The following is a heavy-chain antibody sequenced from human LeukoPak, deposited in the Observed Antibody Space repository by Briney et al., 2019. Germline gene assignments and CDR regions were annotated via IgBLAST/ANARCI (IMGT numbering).Heavy chain of an antibody. J-gene: IGHJ4*02. D-gene: IGHD1-26*01. CDR2: VSPFNGNT. CDR3: ARRGGSYSHSDF. Sequence: ASVKVSCKASGYTFSSYGIIWVRQAPGQGLQWMGWVSPFNGNTDYAPRLQGRVTMTTDTSTTTAYMELRSLTSDDTAVYYCARRGGSYSHSDFWGQGTLVTISS. V-gene: IGHV1-18*01. CDR1: GYTFSSYG.